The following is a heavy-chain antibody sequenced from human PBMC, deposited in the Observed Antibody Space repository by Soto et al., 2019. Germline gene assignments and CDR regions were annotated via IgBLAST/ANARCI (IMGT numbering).Heavy chain of an antibody. D-gene: IGHD3-22*01. CDR2: IYSGGST. Sequence: GGSLRLSCAASGFTVSSNCMSWVRQAPGKGLEWVSVIYSGGSTYYADSVKGRFTISRDNSKNTLYLQMNSLRAEDTAVYYCARGPINKYYYDSSGYPRFDYWGQGTLVTVSS. CDR3: ARGPINKYYYDSSGYPRFDY. CDR1: GFTVSSNC. V-gene: IGHV3-66*01. J-gene: IGHJ4*02.